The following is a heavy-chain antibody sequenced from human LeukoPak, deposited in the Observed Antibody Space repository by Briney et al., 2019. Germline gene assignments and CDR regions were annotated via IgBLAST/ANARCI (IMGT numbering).Heavy chain of an antibody. D-gene: IGHD6-19*01. CDR1: GFTFGGSA. CDR3: AKIDSPRVGWRAPFDY. Sequence: PGGSLRVSCEASGFTFGGSAMSWVRQAPGKGLEWISDISGAGRETYCADSVKGRFTISRDNSKNTLYLQLNSLGAEDTAVYFCAKIDSPRVGWRAPFDYWGQGTLVTVSS. CDR2: ISGAGRET. V-gene: IGHV3-23*01. J-gene: IGHJ4*02.